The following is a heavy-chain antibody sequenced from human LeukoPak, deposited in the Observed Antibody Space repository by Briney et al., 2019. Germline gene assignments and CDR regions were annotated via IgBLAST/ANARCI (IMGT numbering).Heavy chain of an antibody. J-gene: IGHJ6*03. CDR1: GYSISSGYY. CDR3: ARYRNFGELSYYYYYMDV. Sequence: SETLSLTCAVSGYSISSGYYWGWIRQPPGKGLEWIGSIYHSGSTYYNPSLKSRVTISVDTSKNQFSLKLSSVTAADTAVYYCARYRNFGELSYYYYYMDVWGKGTTVTVSS. CDR2: IYHSGST. D-gene: IGHD3-10*01. V-gene: IGHV4-38-2*01.